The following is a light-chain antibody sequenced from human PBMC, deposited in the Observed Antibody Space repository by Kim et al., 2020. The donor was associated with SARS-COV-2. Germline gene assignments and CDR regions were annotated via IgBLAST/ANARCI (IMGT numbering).Light chain of an antibody. V-gene: IGKV1-5*03. CDR3: QQYDNY. CDR1: QSNSMW. Sequence: STLSASVGDRVIITCRASQSNSMWLALYQQKPGKAPKLLISKASSLQSGVPSRFSGSGSGTQFTLTISSLQPDDFGTYYCQQYDNYFGQGTKLEI. J-gene: IGKJ2*01. CDR2: KAS.